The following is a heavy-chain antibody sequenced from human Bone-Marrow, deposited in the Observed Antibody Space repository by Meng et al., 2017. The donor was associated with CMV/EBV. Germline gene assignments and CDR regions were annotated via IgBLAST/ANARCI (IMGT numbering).Heavy chain of an antibody. Sequence: GESLKISCAASGFSFGDYAMSWVRQAPGKGLQWVSGIDWNGGNTGYADSVKGRFTISRDNAKNSLVLQMNSLRAEDTAFYYCAREGIVVVPAAITHASSYYYYGMDVWGQGTTVTVSS. CDR3: AREGIVVVPAAITHASSYYYYGMDV. CDR2: IDWNGGNT. D-gene: IGHD2-2*01. J-gene: IGHJ6*02. V-gene: IGHV3-20*04. CDR1: GFSFGDYA.